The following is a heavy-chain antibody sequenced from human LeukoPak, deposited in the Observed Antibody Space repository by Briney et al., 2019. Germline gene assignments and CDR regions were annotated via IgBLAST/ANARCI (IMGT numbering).Heavy chain of an antibody. Sequence: ASVKVSCKASGYTFTNYGINWVRQAPGQGLEWMGWISAYNGNTNYAQKLQGRVTMTTDTSTSTAYMELRSLRSEDTAVYYCARGPKYQLLLNYFDYWGQGTLVTVSS. V-gene: IGHV1-18*01. CDR1: GYTFTNYG. CDR3: ARGPKYQLLLNYFDY. D-gene: IGHD2-2*01. J-gene: IGHJ4*02. CDR2: ISAYNGNT.